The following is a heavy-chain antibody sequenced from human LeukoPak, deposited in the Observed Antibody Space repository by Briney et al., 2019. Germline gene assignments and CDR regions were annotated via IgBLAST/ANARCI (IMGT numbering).Heavy chain of an antibody. V-gene: IGHV3-30*18. CDR1: GFTFSNYD. Sequence: GGSLRLSCAASGFTFSNYDMHWVRQAPGKGLEWVAVISYDGSNKYYGDSVKGRFTISRDNSKNTLYLQMNSLRAEDTAVYYCAKDGTSSGYLFLDYWGQGTLVTVSS. CDR3: AKDGTSSGYLFLDY. J-gene: IGHJ4*02. D-gene: IGHD3-22*01. CDR2: ISYDGSNK.